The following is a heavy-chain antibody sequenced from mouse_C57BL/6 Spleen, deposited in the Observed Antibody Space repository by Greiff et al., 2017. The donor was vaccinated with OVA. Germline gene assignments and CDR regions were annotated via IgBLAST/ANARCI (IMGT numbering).Heavy chain of an antibody. J-gene: IGHJ2*01. Sequence: QVQLQQPGAELVKPGASVTMSFKASGYTFTSYWLTWVKQRPGQGLEWIGDIYPGSGSTNSNEKFKSKATLTVATSSSTAYRQLSRLTSEDSAVYYCARSTVVDRYFDYWGQGTTLTVSS. V-gene: IGHV1-55*01. CDR1: GYTFTSYW. CDR3: ARSTVVDRYFDY. CDR2: IYPGSGST. D-gene: IGHD1-1*01.